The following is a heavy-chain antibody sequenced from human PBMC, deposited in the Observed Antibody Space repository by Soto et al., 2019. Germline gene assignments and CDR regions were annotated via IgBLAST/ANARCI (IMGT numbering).Heavy chain of an antibody. J-gene: IGHJ3*01. D-gene: IGHD6-6*01. CDR2: VSGSAGST. V-gene: IGHV3-23*01. CDR3: ARVQGTARNAFDV. CDR1: GFTFSIYV. Sequence: EVQLLESGGGLVQPGGSLRLSCAASGFTFSIYVMTWVRQAPGKGLDWVSAVSGSAGSTYYADSVKGRFSISRDNSKNTLYLQMNSLTADDMALYFCARVQGTARNAFDVWGPGTMVTVSS.